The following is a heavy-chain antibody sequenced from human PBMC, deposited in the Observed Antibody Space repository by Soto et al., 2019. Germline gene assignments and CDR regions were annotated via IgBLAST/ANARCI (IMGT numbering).Heavy chain of an antibody. Sequence: SVKVSCKASGGTFRSYTISWVRQAPGQGLEWMGRIIPILGIANYAQKFQGRVTITADKSTSTAYMERSSLRSEDTAGCYWATDGPPGTFGPCRQGTLDTVSS. CDR1: GGTFRSYT. V-gene: IGHV1-69*04. J-gene: IGHJ5*02. CDR2: IIPILGIA. D-gene: IGHD1-1*01. CDR3: ATDGPPGTFGP.